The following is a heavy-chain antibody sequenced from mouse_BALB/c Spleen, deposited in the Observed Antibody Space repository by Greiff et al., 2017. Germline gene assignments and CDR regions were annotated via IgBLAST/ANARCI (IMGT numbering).Heavy chain of an antibody. Sequence: DVMLVESGGGLVQPGGSRKLSCAASGFTFSSFGMHWVRLAPEKGLEWVAYISSGSSIIYYADTVKGRFTISRDNPKNTLFLQMTSLRSEDTAMYYCAEGNYAMDYWGQGTSVTVSS. CDR2: ISSGSSII. D-gene: IGHD3-3*01. J-gene: IGHJ4*01. CDR1: GFTFSSFG. CDR3: AEGNYAMDY. V-gene: IGHV5-17*02.